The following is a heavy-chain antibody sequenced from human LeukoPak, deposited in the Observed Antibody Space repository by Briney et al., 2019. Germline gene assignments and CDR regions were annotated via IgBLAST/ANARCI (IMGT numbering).Heavy chain of an antibody. Sequence: GGSLRLSCAASGFAFSSYAMSWVRQAPGKGLEWVSAISGSGGSTYYADSVKGRFTISRDNSKNTLYLQMNSLRAEDTAVYYCARALYSGSYCVDYWGQGTLVTVSS. V-gene: IGHV3-23*01. CDR2: ISGSGGST. J-gene: IGHJ4*02. CDR1: GFAFSSYA. CDR3: ARALYSGSYCVDY. D-gene: IGHD1-26*01.